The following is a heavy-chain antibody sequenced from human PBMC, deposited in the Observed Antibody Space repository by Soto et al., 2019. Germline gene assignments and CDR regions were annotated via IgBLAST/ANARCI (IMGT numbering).Heavy chain of an antibody. J-gene: IGHJ4*02. V-gene: IGHV3-23*01. CDR2: ISGSGGST. CDR1: GFTFSSYA. CDR3: AKDYRYFDWSLYPNYFDY. D-gene: IGHD3-9*01. Sequence: EVQLLESGGGLVQPGGSLRLSCAASGFTFSSYAMSWVRQAPGKGLEWVSAISGSGGSTYYADSVKGRFTISRDNSKNTLYLQMNSLRAEDTAVYYCAKDYRYFDWSLYPNYFDYWGQGTLVTVSS.